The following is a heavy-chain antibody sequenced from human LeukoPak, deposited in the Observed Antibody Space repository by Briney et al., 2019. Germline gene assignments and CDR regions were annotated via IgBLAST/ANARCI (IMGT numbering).Heavy chain of an antibody. V-gene: IGHV3-21*04. CDR2: ISSSSSYI. CDR1: GFTFSSYS. Sequence: GGSLRLSCAASGFTFSSYSMNWVRQAPGKGLEWVSSISSSSSYIYYADSVKGRFTISRDNAKNSLYLQMNSLRAEDTALYYCAREDLITMVRGVINYYYYMDVWGKGTTVTVSS. J-gene: IGHJ6*03. D-gene: IGHD3-10*01. CDR3: AREDLITMVRGVINYYYYMDV.